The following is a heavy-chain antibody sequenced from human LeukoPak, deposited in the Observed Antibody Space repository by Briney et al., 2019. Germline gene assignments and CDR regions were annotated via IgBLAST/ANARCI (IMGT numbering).Heavy chain of an antibody. D-gene: IGHD2-8*01. CDR2: YDNEDGET. CDR1: GYTLPELS. Sequence: ASVKDSCMVSGYTLPELSMYSVRQAPGKGREWMGGYDNEDGETIYDQKFQRRVTMTEDTYTNTDYMELSSLRSEDTAVYYCASESSGHGVEFDYWGQGTLVTVSS. CDR3: ASESSGHGVEFDY. J-gene: IGHJ4*02. V-gene: IGHV1-24*01.